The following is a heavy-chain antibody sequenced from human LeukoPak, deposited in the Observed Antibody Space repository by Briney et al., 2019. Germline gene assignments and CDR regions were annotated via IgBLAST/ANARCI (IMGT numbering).Heavy chain of an antibody. Sequence: GGSLRLSCAASEFTFTTYGMNWVRQAPGKGLEWVSYISRSSSIIYYADSVKGRFTISRDNAKNSLYLQMNSLRAEDTAVYYCARDLWSVFRDYYGMDVWGQGTTVTVSS. CDR3: ARDLWSVFRDYYGMDV. J-gene: IGHJ6*02. CDR2: ISRSSSII. D-gene: IGHD3-3*01. V-gene: IGHV3-48*04. CDR1: EFTFTTYG.